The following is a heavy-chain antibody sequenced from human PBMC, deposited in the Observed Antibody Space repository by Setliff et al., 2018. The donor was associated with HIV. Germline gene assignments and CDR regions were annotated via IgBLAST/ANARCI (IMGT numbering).Heavy chain of an antibody. CDR3: ARGSPRYSGSYGWFDP. D-gene: IGHD1-26*01. Sequence: ETLSLTCTVSGGSMSRFYWSWIRQPAGKGLEWIGRIHTSGSTNYNPSLKSRVTLSVDTSKNQFSLKLSSVTAADTAVYYCARGSPRYSGSYGWFDPWGQGTLVTVSS. V-gene: IGHV4-4*07. CDR2: IHTSGST. J-gene: IGHJ5*02. CDR1: GGSMSRFY.